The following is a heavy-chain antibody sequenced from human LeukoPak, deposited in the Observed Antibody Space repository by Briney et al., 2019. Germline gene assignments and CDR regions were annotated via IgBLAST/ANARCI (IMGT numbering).Heavy chain of an antibody. CDR3: AAPLPPLGFDP. CDR1: GGSISSYY. V-gene: IGHV4-4*07. Sequence: PSETLSLTCTVSGGSISSYYWSWIRQPAGKGLEWIGRIYTNGSTNYNPSLKSRVTMSVDTSKNQFSLKLSSVTAADTAVYYCAAPLPPLGFDPWGQGTLVTVSS. CDR2: IYTNGST. J-gene: IGHJ5*02.